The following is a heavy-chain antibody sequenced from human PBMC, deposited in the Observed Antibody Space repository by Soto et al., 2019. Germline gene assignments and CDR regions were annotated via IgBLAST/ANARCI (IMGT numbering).Heavy chain of an antibody. CDR1: GDTFTTYD. CDR3: ARGRASGSYYLLDY. D-gene: IGHD3-10*01. Sequence: GASVKVSCEASGDTFTTYDINWVRRATGHGLEWMGWINPNSGNIGYAQRFQGRVTMTRDTAIRTAYMEVSSLRSDDTAVYYCARGRASGSYYLLDYWGQGTLVTVSS. V-gene: IGHV1-8*01. CDR2: INPNSGNI. J-gene: IGHJ4*02.